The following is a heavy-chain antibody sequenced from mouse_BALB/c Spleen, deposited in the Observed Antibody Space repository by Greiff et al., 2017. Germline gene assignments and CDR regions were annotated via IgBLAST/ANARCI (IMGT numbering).Heavy chain of an antibody. CDR1: GFAFSSYD. J-gene: IGHJ4*01. D-gene: IGHD1-1*01. CDR3: ARHITTVVGAMDY. CDR2: ISSGGGST. Sequence: EVQLVESGGGLVKPGGSLKLSCAASGFAFSSYDMSWVRQTPEKRLEWVAYISSGGGSTYYPGTVKGRFTISRDNAKNTLYLRMSSLKSEDTAMYYCARHITTVVGAMDYWGQGTSVTVSS. V-gene: IGHV5-12-1*01.